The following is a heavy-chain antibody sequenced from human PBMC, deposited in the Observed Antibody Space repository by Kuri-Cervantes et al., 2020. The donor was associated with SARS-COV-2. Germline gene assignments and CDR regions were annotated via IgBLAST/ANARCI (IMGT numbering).Heavy chain of an antibody. CDR3: ARDRGEQWLVSHYYYYGMDV. J-gene: IGHJ6*02. Sequence: AVKVSFKASGGTFSSYAISWVRQAPGQGLEWMGGIIPIFGTANYAQKFQGRVTNTADKSTSTAYMVLSSLRSEDTAVYYCARDRGEQWLVSHYYYYGMDVWGQGTTVTVSS. CDR1: GGTFSSYA. V-gene: IGHV1-69*06. CDR2: IIPIFGTA. D-gene: IGHD6-19*01.